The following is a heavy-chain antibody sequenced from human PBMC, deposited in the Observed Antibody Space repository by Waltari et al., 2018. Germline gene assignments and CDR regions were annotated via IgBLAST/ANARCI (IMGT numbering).Heavy chain of an antibody. J-gene: IGHJ5*02. CDR2: IYHLENT. Sequence: QVQLQESGPGLVKPSGPLSLTCAVSGFSLTSTNWWNWVRQPPGKGLEWIGEIYHLENTNYNPSLKSRVTISLDKSKNRFSLHLTAVTAADTAIYFCAAYPRGGDWRLDPWGQGMLVTVSS. V-gene: IGHV4-4*02. CDR3: AAYPRGGDWRLDP. D-gene: IGHD2-21*02. CDR1: GFSLTSTNW.